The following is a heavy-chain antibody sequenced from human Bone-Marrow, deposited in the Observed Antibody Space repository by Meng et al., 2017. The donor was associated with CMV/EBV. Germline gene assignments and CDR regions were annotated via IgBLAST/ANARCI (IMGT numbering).Heavy chain of an antibody. V-gene: IGHV1-46*01. Sequence: ASVKVSCKASGYTFTSYYMHWVRQAPGQELEWMGIINPSGGSTSYAQKFQGRVTMTRDTSISTAYMELSRLRSDDTAVYYCARELYQLRLSQYNWFDPWGQGTLVTVSS. CDR2: INPSGGST. CDR1: GYTFTSYY. J-gene: IGHJ5*02. D-gene: IGHD2-2*01. CDR3: ARELYQLRLSQYNWFDP.